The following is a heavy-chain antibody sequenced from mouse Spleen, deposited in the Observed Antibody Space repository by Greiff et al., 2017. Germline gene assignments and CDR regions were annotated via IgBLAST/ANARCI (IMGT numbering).Heavy chain of an antibody. J-gene: IGHJ2*01. CDR3: ARGADYFDY. Sequence: QVQLKASGPGLVQPSQSLSITCTVSGFSLTSYGVHWVRQSPGKGLEWLGVIWSGGSTDYNAAFISRLSISKDNSKSQVFFKMNSLQADDTAIYYCARGADYFDYWGQGTTLTVSS. CDR1: GFSLTSYG. CDR2: IWSGGST. V-gene: IGHV2-2*01.